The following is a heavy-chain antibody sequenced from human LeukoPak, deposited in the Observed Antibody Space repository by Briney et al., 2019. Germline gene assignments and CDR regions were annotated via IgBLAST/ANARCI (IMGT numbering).Heavy chain of an antibody. Sequence: KTGGSLRLSCAASGFTFSSYSMNWVRQAPGKGLEWVSSISSSSSYIYYADSVKGRFTISRDNAKNSLYLQMNSLRAEDTAVYYCAKGAREWELLLYAFDIWGQGTMVTVSS. CDR1: GFTFSSYS. V-gene: IGHV3-21*04. CDR3: AKGAREWELLLYAFDI. CDR2: ISSSSSYI. D-gene: IGHD1-26*01. J-gene: IGHJ3*02.